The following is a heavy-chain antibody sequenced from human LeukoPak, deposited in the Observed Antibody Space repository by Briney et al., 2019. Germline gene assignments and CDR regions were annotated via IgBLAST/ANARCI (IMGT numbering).Heavy chain of an antibody. CDR1: GFTFSSYA. CDR3: AREGLVGCFDI. CDR2: ISSNGGST. V-gene: IGHV3-64*01. J-gene: IGHJ3*02. Sequence: GGSLRLSCAASGFTFSSYAMHWVRQAPGKGLEYASAISSNGGSTYYANSVKGRFTISRDNSKNTLYLQMGSLRAEDMAVYYCAREGLVGCFDIWGQGTMVTVSS.